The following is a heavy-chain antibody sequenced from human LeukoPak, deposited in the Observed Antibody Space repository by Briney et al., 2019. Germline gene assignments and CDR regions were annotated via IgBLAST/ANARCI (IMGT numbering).Heavy chain of an antibody. CDR3: ARDLGYYDSSGYYYGALDI. J-gene: IGHJ3*02. D-gene: IGHD3-22*01. Sequence: GGSLRLSCAASGYTFTGYYMHWVRQAPGQGLEWMGWINPNSGGTNYAQKFQGWVTMTRDTSISTAYMELSRLRSDDTAVYYCARDLGYYDSSGYYYGALDIWGQGTMVTVSS. CDR2: INPNSGGT. V-gene: IGHV1-2*04. CDR1: GYTFTGYY.